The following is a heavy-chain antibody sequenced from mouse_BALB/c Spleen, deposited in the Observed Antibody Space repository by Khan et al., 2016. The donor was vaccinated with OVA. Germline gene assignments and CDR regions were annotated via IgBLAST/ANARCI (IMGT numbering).Heavy chain of an antibody. CDR1: GFNIRDNY. CDR3: DRPSYDPRSFDV. J-gene: IGHJ1*01. CDR2: IAPANGNV. Sequence: VQLQQSGAELVKPGASVKLSCTASGFNIRDNYIHWVKQRPEQGLEWIGRIAPANGNVKYDPKFQGKATITADTSSNTAYLQVSSPTSEDSAAYYCDRPSYDPRSFDVWGAGTTVTVSS. D-gene: IGHD2-3*01. V-gene: IGHV14-3*02.